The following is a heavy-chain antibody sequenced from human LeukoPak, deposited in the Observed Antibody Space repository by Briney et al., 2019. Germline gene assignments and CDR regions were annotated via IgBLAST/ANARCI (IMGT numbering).Heavy chain of an antibody. D-gene: IGHD3-10*01. V-gene: IGHV3-7*01. CDR2: IKQDGSEK. CDR1: GFSFGSYW. J-gene: IGHJ4*02. Sequence: GVSLRFSCAASGFSFGSYWMNWVRQAPGKGLEWVANIKQDGSEKYYVDSVNGRFTISRDNAKNSLYLQMNSLRAEDTAVYYCARDQGYYYGSGIPDYWGQGTLVTVSS. CDR3: ARDQGYYYGSGIPDY.